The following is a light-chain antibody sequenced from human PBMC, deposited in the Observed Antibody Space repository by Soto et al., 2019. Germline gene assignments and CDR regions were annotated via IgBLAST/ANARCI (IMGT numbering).Light chain of an antibody. V-gene: IGLV2-14*01. CDR3: SSYRASGLDV. J-gene: IGLJ1*01. CDR2: DVS. Sequence: QSALTQPASVSGSPGQSITISCTGTSNDVGVYNYVSWYQQHPGKAPKLMIYDVSNRPSGVSDRFSGSKSGNTASLTISGLQAEDEADYYCSSYRASGLDVFGTGTKLTVL. CDR1: SNDVGVYNY.